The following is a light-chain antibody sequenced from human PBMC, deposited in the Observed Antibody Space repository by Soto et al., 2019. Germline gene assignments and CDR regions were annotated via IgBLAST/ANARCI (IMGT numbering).Light chain of an antibody. V-gene: IGKV3-20*01. CDR2: GAS. CDR3: QQYGSSPT. J-gene: IGKJ1*01. Sequence: EIVLTQSPGTLSLSPGERATLSCRASQSVRTNYLAWYQQKPGQAPRLLIYGASSRATGIPDRFSGSGSGTDFTLNISRLEPEDFVVYYCQQYGSSPTFGQGTKVDIX. CDR1: QSVRTNY.